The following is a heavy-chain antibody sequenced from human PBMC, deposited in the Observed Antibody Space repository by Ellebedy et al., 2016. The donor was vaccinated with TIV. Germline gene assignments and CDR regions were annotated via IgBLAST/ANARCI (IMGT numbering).Heavy chain of an antibody. D-gene: IGHD5-24*01. CDR2: ISAYNGNT. CDR3: ARDTNNWAGNWFDP. V-gene: IGHV1-18*04. J-gene: IGHJ5*02. Sequence: ASVKVSCKTSGYTFISHGICWVRQAPGQGLEWMGCISAYNGNTNYAQKVQGRVTLTTDTSTSTAYMELRSLRFDDTAVYYCARDTNNWAGNWFDPWGQGTLVTVSS. CDR1: GYTFISHG.